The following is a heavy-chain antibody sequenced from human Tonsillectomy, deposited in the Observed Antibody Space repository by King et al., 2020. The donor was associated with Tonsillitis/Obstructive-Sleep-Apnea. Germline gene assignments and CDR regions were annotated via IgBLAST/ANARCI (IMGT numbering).Heavy chain of an antibody. J-gene: IGHJ4*02. Sequence: VQLVESGGGVVQPGRSLRLSCAASGFTFSNYDMHWVRQAPGKGLEWVAIISYDESNKYYADSVKGRFTISRDNSKNTLYLHMNSLRAEDTAVYYCANIISDSIGYPEWGQGTLVTVSS. D-gene: IGHD3-22*01. V-gene: IGHV3-30*18. CDR1: GFTFSNYD. CDR3: ANIISDSIGYPE. CDR2: ISYDESNK.